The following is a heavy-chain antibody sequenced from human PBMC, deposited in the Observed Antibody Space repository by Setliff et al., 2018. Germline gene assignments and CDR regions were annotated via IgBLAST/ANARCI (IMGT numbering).Heavy chain of an antibody. CDR1: GLSYINDW. CDR3: FGAGTCSY. V-gene: IGHV3-7*01. CDR2: INPHGSEK. D-gene: IGHD3-10*01. J-gene: IGHJ4*02. Sequence: GSLRLSCTASGLSYINDWVSWVRQAPGKGLEWQASINPHGSEKYYADSVKGRFTISRDNAKNSLSLQMNNLRTEDTAVYYCFGAGTCSYWGQGTLVTVSS.